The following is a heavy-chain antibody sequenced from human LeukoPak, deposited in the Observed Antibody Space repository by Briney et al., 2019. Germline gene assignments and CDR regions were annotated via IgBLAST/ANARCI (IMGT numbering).Heavy chain of an antibody. J-gene: IGHJ5*02. D-gene: IGHD6-13*01. CDR1: GFTLNNAW. CDR2: IKQDGSEK. V-gene: IGHV3-7*01. Sequence: PGGSLRLSCAASGFTLNNAWMSWIRQAPGKGREWVANIKQDGSEKYYVDSVKGRFTISRDNAKNSLYLQMNSLRAEDTAVYYCARYHLIAAAGTEWFDPWGQGTLVTVSS. CDR3: ARYHLIAAAGTEWFDP.